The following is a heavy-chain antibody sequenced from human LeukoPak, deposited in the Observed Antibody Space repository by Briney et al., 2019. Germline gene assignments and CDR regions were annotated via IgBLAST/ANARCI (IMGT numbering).Heavy chain of an antibody. CDR3: ARDRSDIEYSYGAFDY. J-gene: IGHJ4*02. CDR2: ISSSSSYI. V-gene: IGHV3-21*01. Sequence: GGSLRLSCAASGFTFSSYSMNWVRQAPGKGLEWVSSISSSSSYIYYADSVRGRFTISRDNAKNSLYLQMNSLRAEDTAVYYCARDRSDIEYSYGAFDYWGQGTLVTVSS. CDR1: GFTFSSYS. D-gene: IGHD5-18*01.